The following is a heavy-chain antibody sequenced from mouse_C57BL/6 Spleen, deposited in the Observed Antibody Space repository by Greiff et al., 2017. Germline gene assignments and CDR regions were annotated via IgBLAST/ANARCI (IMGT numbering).Heavy chain of an antibody. CDR1: GFSLTSYG. J-gene: IGHJ4*01. D-gene: IGHD2-13*01. CDR2: IWRGGST. CDR3: ARKTKYCDMDY. Sequence: QVTLKESGPGLVTPSQSLSITCTVSGFSLTSYGVHWVRQSPGKGLEWLGVIWRGGSTAYNAAFMSRLSITQDNSKSQVFLKMNSLQTDDTAMYYCARKTKYCDMDYWGPGTPVTVAS. V-gene: IGHV2-5*01.